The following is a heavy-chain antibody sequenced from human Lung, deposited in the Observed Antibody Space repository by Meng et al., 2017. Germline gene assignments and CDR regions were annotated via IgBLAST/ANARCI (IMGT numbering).Heavy chain of an antibody. J-gene: IGHJ4*02. Sequence: GELVGYGGGVEKLGGSVKVSCCASGYNLSSDGFSWVRQAPGQGLEWLEWINDYNGKTDYSLKFQDRVIMTTDTFTNTAYMELRSLRSDDTAVYYCATRGNPYLNCWGQGTLVTVSS. CDR3: ATRGNPYLNC. V-gene: IGHV1-18*01. CDR2: INDYNGKT. CDR1: GYNLSSDG.